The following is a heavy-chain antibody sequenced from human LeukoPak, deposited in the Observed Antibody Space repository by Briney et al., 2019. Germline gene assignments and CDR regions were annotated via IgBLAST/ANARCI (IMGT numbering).Heavy chain of an antibody. D-gene: IGHD1-26*01. J-gene: IGHJ4*02. CDR3: ARALGGSYSNFDY. V-gene: IGHV1-2*02. CDR2: INPNSGGT. Sequence: ASVKVSCKASGYTFTGYYMHWVRQAPGQGLEWMGWINPNSGGTNYAQKFRGRVTMTRDTSISTAYMELSRLRSDDTAVYYCARALGGSYSNFDYWGQGTLVTVSS. CDR1: GYTFTGYY.